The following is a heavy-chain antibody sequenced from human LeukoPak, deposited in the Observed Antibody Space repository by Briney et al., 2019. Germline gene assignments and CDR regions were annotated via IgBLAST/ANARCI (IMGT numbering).Heavy chain of an antibody. D-gene: IGHD3-3*01. Sequence: GGSLRLSCAASGFTFSSYSMNWVRQAPGKGLEWVSSISSSSSYIYYADSVKGRFTISRDNSKNTVYLEMSSLSAEDTALYYCATFGIIIRNDYFDFWGQGTQVIVSS. CDR1: GFTFSSYS. CDR2: ISSSSSYI. J-gene: IGHJ4*02. CDR3: ATFGIIIRNDYFDF. V-gene: IGHV3-21*04.